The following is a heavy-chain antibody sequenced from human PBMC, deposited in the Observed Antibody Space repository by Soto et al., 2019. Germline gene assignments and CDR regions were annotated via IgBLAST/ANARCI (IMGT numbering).Heavy chain of an antibody. CDR3: AGYCSSTSCYSGLFGSRERNKKNWFDP. J-gene: IGHJ5*02. CDR2: ILYDGSNK. V-gene: IGHV3-33*01. Sequence: PGGSLRLSCAASGFTFSSYGMHWVRQAPGKGLEGVAVILYDGSNKYYADSVKGRFTISRDNSKTTLYLQMNSLRAEDTAVYYCAGYCSSTSCYSGLFGSRERNKKNWFDPWGQGTLVTVSS. D-gene: IGHD2-2*01. CDR1: GFTFSSYG.